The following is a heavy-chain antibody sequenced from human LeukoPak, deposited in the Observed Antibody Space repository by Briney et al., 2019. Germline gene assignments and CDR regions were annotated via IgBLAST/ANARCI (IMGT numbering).Heavy chain of an antibody. J-gene: IGHJ3*02. Sequence: SETLSLTCTVSGGSISSNYWSWIRQPPGKGLEWVGYIYYSGSTNYNPSLKSRITISVDTSKTQFSLKLSSVTAADTAIYYCARVFRNTVYAFDIWGQGTMVTVSS. CDR1: GGSISSNY. D-gene: IGHD2/OR15-2a*01. V-gene: IGHV4-59*01. CDR3: ARVFRNTVYAFDI. CDR2: IYYSGST.